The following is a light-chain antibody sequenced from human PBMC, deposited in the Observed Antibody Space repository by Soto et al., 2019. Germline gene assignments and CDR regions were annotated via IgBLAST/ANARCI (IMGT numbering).Light chain of an antibody. CDR1: SSGVGGFNY. J-gene: IGLJ1*01. Sequence: QSVLTQPRSVSGSPGPSVTISCPATSSGVGGFNYVSWYQQHPGKGPKLMIYDVRKRPSGVPARFSGSKSGNTASLTISGLQAEDEADYYCCSFAGSYTSYVFGTWTKVTVL. CDR2: DVR. V-gene: IGLV2-11*01. CDR3: CSFAGSYTSYV.